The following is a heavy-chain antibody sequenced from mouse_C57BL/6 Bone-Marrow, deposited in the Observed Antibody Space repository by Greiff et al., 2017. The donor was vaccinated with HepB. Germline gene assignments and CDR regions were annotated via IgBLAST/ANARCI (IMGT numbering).Heavy chain of an antibody. CDR2: IDPETGGT. CDR3: TRSYGNYVFDY. Sequence: VQLQQSGAELVRPGASVTLSCKASGYTFTDYEMHWVKQTPGHGLEWIGAIDPETGGTAYNQKFKGKAILTADKSSSTAYMELRSLTSEDSAVYYCTRSYGNYVFDYWGQGTTLTVSS. J-gene: IGHJ2*01. D-gene: IGHD2-1*01. CDR1: GYTFTDYE. V-gene: IGHV1-15*01.